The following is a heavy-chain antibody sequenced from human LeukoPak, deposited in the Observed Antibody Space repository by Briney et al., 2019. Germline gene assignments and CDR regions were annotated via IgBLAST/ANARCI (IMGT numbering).Heavy chain of an antibody. CDR1: VFTFSSYG. D-gene: IGHD4-17*01. Sequence: GGSLRLSCAASVFTFSSYGMSWVRQAPGKGLEWVSAISGSGGSTYYADSVKGRFTISRDNSKNTLYLQMGSLRAEDMAVYYCARATVTRAFDYWGQGTLVTVSS. CDR2: ISGSGGST. CDR3: ARATVTRAFDY. J-gene: IGHJ4*02. V-gene: IGHV3-23*01.